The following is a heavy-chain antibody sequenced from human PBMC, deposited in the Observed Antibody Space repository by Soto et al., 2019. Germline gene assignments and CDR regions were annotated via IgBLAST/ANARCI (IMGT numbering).Heavy chain of an antibody. CDR1: GYTFTSCG. J-gene: IGHJ6*02. Sequence: GASVKVSCKASGYTFTSCGISWVRQAPGQGLEWMGWISAYNGNTNYAQKLQGRVTITTDTSTSTAYMEVRSLRSDDTAVYYCSREGSSDSQYHYYYYGMHVWGQGATVTVSS. CDR2: ISAYNGNT. CDR3: SREGSSDSQYHYYYYGMHV. V-gene: IGHV1-18*01. D-gene: IGHD6-19*01.